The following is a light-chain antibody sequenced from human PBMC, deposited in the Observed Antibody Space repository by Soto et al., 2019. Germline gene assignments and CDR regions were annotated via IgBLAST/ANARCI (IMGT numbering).Light chain of an antibody. Sequence: THCPSTLSLSLGERVTLSCRASQSISYWLAWYQQKPGKAPNLLIYKASTLDSGVPSRFSGSGSGTDFTLTISSLQPEDVAAYYCQKYNSAPLTFGGGTKVDIK. CDR2: KAS. CDR3: QKYNSAPLT. V-gene: IGKV1-5*03. CDR1: QSISYW. J-gene: IGKJ4*01.